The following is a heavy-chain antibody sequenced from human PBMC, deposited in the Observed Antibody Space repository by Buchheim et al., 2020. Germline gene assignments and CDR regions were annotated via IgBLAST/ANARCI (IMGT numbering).Heavy chain of an antibody. D-gene: IGHD6-19*01. V-gene: IGHV3-23*01. CDR3: AKVPSSAWIFDY. Sequence: EVQLLESGGDLVQPGGSLRLSCAASGFTFSSYAMSWVRQAPGKGPEWVSAISGSGGSTYYADSVKGRFTISRDNSKNTLSLQMSSLRGEDTAVYYCAKVPSSAWIFDYWGQGTL. CDR1: GFTFSSYA. CDR2: ISGSGGST. J-gene: IGHJ4*02.